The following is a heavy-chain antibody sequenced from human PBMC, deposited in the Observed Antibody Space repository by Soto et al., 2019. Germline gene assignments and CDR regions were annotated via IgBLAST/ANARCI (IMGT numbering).Heavy chain of an antibody. V-gene: IGHV1-2*02. Sequence: GASVKVSCKASGYTFTGYYMHWVRQAPGQGLEWMGWINPNSGGTNYAQKFQGRVTMTRDTSIIKAYMELSRLRSDDTAVYYCERITMVRGVIITDPEYFDYWGQGTLGTVSS. D-gene: IGHD3-10*01. CDR1: GYTFTGYY. CDR3: ERITMVRGVIITDPEYFDY. CDR2: INPNSGGT. J-gene: IGHJ4*02.